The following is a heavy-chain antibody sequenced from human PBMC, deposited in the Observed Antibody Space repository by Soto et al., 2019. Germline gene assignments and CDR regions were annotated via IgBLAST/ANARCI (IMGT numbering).Heavy chain of an antibody. Sequence: SETLSLTCTVSGGSISSYYWSWIRQPPGKGLEWIGYIYYSGSTNYNPSLKSRVTISVDTSKNQFSLKLSSVTAADTAVYYCARDPSIAAPRGMDFWGQGTLVTVSS. CDR3: ARDPSIAAPRGMDF. CDR1: GGSISSYY. J-gene: IGHJ4*02. CDR2: IYYSGST. D-gene: IGHD6-6*01. V-gene: IGHV4-59*01.